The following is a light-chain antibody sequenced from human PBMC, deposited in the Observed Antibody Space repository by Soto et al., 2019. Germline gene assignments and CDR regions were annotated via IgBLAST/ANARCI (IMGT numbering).Light chain of an antibody. Sequence: DIQMTQSPSTLSASVGDRVTITCRASQSISSWLAWYQQKPGTAPNLLIYKASTLQSGVPSRFSGSESGTEFTLTISSLQPDDSATYYCQQYNDNWTFGQGTKVEIK. CDR3: QQYNDNWT. CDR1: QSISSW. CDR2: KAS. J-gene: IGKJ1*01. V-gene: IGKV1-5*03.